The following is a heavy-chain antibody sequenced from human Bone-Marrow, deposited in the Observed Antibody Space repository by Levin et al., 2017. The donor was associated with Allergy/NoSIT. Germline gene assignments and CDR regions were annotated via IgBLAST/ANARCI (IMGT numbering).Heavy chain of an antibody. CDR3: VGTYDSGSQDLQH. J-gene: IGHJ1*01. CDR2: TSHDGSVN. CDR1: GFSFSYYG. V-gene: IGHV3-30*03. Sequence: PGGSLRLSCAASGFSFSYYGMHWVRQAPGKGLEWVALTSHDGSVNYYADSVKGRFTISRDNSKNILYLRMNNLRTEDTAVYYCVGTYDSGSQDLQHWGQGTLVTVSS. D-gene: IGHD1-26*01.